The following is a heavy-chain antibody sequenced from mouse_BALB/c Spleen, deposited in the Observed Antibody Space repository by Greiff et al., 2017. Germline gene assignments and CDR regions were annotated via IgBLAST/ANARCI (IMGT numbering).Heavy chain of an antibody. CDR2: ISSGGSYT. CDR3: ARHDGSSFLYYFDY. D-gene: IGHD1-1*01. CDR1: GFTFSDYY. Sequence: EVQGVESGGGLVKPGGSLKLSCAASGFTFSDYYMYWVRQTPEKRLEWVATISSGGSYTYYPDSVKGRFTISRDNAKNTLYLQMSSLRSEDTAMYYCARHDGSSFLYYFDYWGQGTTLTVYS. J-gene: IGHJ2*01. V-gene: IGHV5-9-3*01.